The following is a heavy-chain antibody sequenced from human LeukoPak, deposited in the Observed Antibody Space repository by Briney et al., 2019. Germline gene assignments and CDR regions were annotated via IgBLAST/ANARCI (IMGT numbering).Heavy chain of an antibody. CDR1: GFTFSSYA. D-gene: IGHD3-22*01. CDR2: IWYDGSNK. CDR3: ARDQYYYDSSGSLH. V-gene: IGHV3-33*08. J-gene: IGHJ4*02. Sequence: GGSLRLSCAASGFTFSSYAMSWVRQAPGKGLEWVAVIWYDGSNKYYADSVKGRFTISRDNSKNTLYLQMNSLRAEDTAVYYCARDQYYYDSSGSLHWGQGTLVTVSS.